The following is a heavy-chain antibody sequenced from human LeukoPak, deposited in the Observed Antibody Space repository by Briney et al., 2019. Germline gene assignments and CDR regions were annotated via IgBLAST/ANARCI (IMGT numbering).Heavy chain of an antibody. J-gene: IGHJ5*02. V-gene: IGHV4-30-2*01. D-gene: IGHD2-15*01. CDR2: IYHSGTT. CDR1: GGSIISGGYS. CDR3: ARGGSGFRSVPVVEFDP. Sequence: SQTLSHTCAVSGGSIISGGYSCSWIRQPPGKCLEWIGFIYHSGTTYYNPSLKSRVTISVDRSKNQFSLKLSSVTAADTAVYYCARGGSGFRSVPVVEFDPWGQGILVTVSS.